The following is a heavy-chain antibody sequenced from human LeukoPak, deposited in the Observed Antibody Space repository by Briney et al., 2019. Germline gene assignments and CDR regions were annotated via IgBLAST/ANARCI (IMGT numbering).Heavy chain of an antibody. Sequence: GESLKIFCRDAGYSFTSYWIGWVRQMPGKGLEWMGIIYPGDSDTRYSPSFQGQVTISADKSINTAYVKWSSLKASDTAIYYCARRGQAMDTFACCGQGTLVTVSS. J-gene: IGHJ4*02. V-gene: IGHV5-51*01. CDR2: IYPGDSDT. CDR3: ARRGQAMDTFAC. D-gene: IGHD5-18*01. CDR1: GYSFTSYW.